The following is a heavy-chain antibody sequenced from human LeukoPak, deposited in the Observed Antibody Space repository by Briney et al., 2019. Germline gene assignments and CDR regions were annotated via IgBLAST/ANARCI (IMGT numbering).Heavy chain of an antibody. CDR2: INHSGST. V-gene: IGHV4-34*01. D-gene: IGHD1-14*01. CDR1: GGSFSGYY. Sequence: SETLSLTCAAYGGSFSGYYWSWIRQPPGKGLEWIGEINHSGSTNYNPSLKSRVTISVDTSKNQFSLKLSSVTAADTAVYYCGYPWVGYWGQGTLVTVSS. CDR3: GYPWVGY. J-gene: IGHJ4*02.